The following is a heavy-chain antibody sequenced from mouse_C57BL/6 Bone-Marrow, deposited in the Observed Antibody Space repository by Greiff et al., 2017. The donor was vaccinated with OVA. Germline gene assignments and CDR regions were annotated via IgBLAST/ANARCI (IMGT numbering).Heavy chain of an antibody. V-gene: IGHV1-64*01. CDR3: ARSVGDSDYDGYPH. Sequence: QVQLKQPGAELVKPGASVKLSCKASGYTFTSYWMHWVKQRPGQGLEWIGMIHPNSGSTNYNEKFKSKATLTVDKSSSTAYMQLSSLTSEDSAFDYCARSVGDSDYDGYPHWGQGTTLTVSS. CDR2: IHPNSGST. J-gene: IGHJ2*01. D-gene: IGHD2-5*01. CDR1: GYTFTSYW.